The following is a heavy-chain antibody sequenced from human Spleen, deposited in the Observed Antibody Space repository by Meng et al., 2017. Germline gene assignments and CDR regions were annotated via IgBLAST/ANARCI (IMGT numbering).Heavy chain of an antibody. CDR3: ARGPTTMAHDFDY. Sequence: QVHRERWGARLLKPADTLSLTCGVSGGSFSDNYWSWIRQPPGKGLEWSGETNHSGGTNYNPSLESRATISVDTSQNNLSLKLSSVTAADSAVYYCARGPTTMAHDFDYWGQGTLVTVSS. D-gene: IGHD4-11*01. CDR2: TNHSGGT. V-gene: IGHV4-34*01. J-gene: IGHJ4*02. CDR1: GGSFSDNY.